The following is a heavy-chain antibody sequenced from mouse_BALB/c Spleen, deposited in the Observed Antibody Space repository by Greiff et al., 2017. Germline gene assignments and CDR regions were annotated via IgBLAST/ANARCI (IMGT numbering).Heavy chain of an antibody. D-gene: IGHD2-2*01. CDR2: INSNGGST. V-gene: IGHV5-6-2*01. Sequence: EVMLVESGGGLVKPGGSLKLSCAASGFTFSSYYMSWVRQTPAKRLELVAAINSNGGSTYYPDTVKGRFTISRDNAKNTLYLQMSSLKSEDTALYYCARQRGYYGYVDVWGAGTTVTVSS. J-gene: IGHJ1*01. CDR3: ARQRGYYGYVDV. CDR1: GFTFSSYY.